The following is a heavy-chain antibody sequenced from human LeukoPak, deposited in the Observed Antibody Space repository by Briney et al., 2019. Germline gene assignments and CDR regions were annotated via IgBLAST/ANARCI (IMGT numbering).Heavy chain of an antibody. CDR2: ISGSGTNT. Sequence: GGSLRLSCAVSGFTFNTYAMSWVRQAPGKGLEWVSAISGSGTNTYYADSVKGRFTISRDNSKNTLYLQMNSLRAEDTAIYYCARDLAHDSFDIWGQGTKLTVSS. CDR1: GFTFNTYA. V-gene: IGHV3-23*01. D-gene: IGHD3-16*01. J-gene: IGHJ3*02. CDR3: ARDLAHDSFDI.